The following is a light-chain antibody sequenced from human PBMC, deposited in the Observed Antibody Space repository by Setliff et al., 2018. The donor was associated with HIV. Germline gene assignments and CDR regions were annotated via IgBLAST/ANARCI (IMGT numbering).Light chain of an antibody. CDR3: QTYDSRLNAYV. J-gene: IGLJ1*01. CDR2: VND. Sequence: QSVLTQPPSVSGAPGQRVTISCTGSNSNIGASYDVHWYQQRPGTTPKLLIYVNDKRPSGVPDRFSGSKSGTSASLAITGLQAEDEADYYCQTYDSRLNAYVFGTGTKVTVL. V-gene: IGLV1-40*01. CDR1: NSNIGASYD.